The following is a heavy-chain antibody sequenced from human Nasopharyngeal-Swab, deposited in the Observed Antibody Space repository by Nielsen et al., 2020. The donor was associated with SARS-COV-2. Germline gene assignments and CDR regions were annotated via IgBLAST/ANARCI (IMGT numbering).Heavy chain of an antibody. V-gene: IGHV1-8*01. J-gene: IGHJ4*02. D-gene: IGHD1-1*01. CDR3: ARPRNWNDGLDY. CDR2: MNPNSGNT. CDR1: GYTFTSYD. Sequence: SVKVSCKASGYTFTSYDIHWVRQATGKGVEGMGWMNPNSGNTGYAQKFQGRVTMTRNTSISTAYMELSSLRSEDTAVYYCARPRNWNDGLDYWGQGTLVTVSS.